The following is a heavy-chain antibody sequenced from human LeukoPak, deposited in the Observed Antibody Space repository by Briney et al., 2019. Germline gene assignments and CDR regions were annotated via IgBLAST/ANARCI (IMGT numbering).Heavy chain of an antibody. Sequence: GGSLRLSCAAPGFTFSSYAMSWVRQAPGKGLEWVSAISGSGGSTYYADSVKGRFTIPRDNSKNTLYLQMNSLRAEDTAVYYCAKDRTYSSGWYFLDWGQGTLVTVSS. D-gene: IGHD6-19*01. CDR1: GFTFSSYA. CDR3: AKDRTYSSGWYFLD. J-gene: IGHJ4*02. CDR2: ISGSGGST. V-gene: IGHV3-23*01.